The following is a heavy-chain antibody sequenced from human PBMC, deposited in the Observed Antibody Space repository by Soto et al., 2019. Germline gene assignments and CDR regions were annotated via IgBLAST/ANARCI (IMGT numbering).Heavy chain of an antibody. J-gene: IGHJ5*02. CDR2: MNPNSGHT. CDR3: ASDMSTT. V-gene: IGHV1-8*02. D-gene: IGHD2-2*01. CDR1: GYTFTTYG. Sequence: ASVKVSCKASGYTFTTYGISWLRQTTGQGLEWMGWMNPNSGHTNSAQKFQGRVTMTRDTSINTAYMELTNLRSEDTAIYYCASDMSTTWGQ.